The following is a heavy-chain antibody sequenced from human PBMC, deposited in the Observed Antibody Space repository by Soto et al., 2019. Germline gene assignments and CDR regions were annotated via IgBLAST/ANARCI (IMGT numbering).Heavy chain of an antibody. CDR2: SYHSGST. V-gene: IGHV4-30-2*01. Sequence: QLQLQESGSGLVKPSQTLSLTCAVSGCSISSGGYSWSWIRQPPGQGLEWIGYSYHSGSTYYNPSLKSRVTISVDRSKKQFSLKLSSVTAADTAVYYCARGQVVAAQHWGQGTLVTVSS. D-gene: IGHD2-15*01. J-gene: IGHJ4*02. CDR3: ARGQVVAAQH. CDR1: GCSISSGGYS.